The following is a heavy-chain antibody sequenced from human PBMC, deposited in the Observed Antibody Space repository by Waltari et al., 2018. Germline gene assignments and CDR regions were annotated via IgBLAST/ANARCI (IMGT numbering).Heavy chain of an antibody. CDR2: INPNSGGT. D-gene: IGHD3-3*01. CDR3: ARDQITIFGSLSSPGWFDP. V-gene: IGHV1-2*02. CDR1: GYTFTGSY. J-gene: IGHJ5*02. Sequence: QVQLVQSGAEVKKPGASVKVSCKASGYTFTGSYMPWVRQAPGQGLEWMGWINPNSGGTNYAQKFQGRVTMTRDTSISTAYMELSRLRSDDTAVYYCARDQITIFGSLSSPGWFDPWGQGTLVTVSS.